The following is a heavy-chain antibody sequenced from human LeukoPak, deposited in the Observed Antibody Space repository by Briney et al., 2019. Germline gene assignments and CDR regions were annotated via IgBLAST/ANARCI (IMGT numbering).Heavy chain of an antibody. D-gene: IGHD3-10*01. CDR3: ARTEDWFGDRGAFDI. CDR2: TYYRSKWYN. V-gene: IGHV6-1*01. J-gene: IGHJ3*02. CDR1: GDSVSSNSAA. Sequence: SQTLSLTCAIPGDSVSSNSAAWNWIRQSPSRGLEWLGRTYYRSKWYNDYAVPVKSRITINPDTSKNQFSLQLNSVTPEDTAVYYCARTEDWFGDRGAFDIWGQGTMVTVSS.